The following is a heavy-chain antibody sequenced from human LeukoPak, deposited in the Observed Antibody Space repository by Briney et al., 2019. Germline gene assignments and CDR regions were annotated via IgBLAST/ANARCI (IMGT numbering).Heavy chain of an antibody. V-gene: IGHV3-23*01. J-gene: IGHJ4*02. CDR2: ISGSGGST. CDR3: VLRDTAMVTRNYYFDY. CDR1: GFTFSSYG. D-gene: IGHD5-18*01. Sequence: GGSLRLSCAASGFTFSSYGMSWVRQAPGKGLEWVSAISGSGGSTYYADSVKGRFTISRDNSKNTLYLQMNSLRAEDTAVYYCVLRDTAMVTRNYYFDYWGQGTLVTVSS.